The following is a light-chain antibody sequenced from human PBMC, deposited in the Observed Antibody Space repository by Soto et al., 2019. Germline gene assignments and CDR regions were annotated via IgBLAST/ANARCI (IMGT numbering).Light chain of an antibody. CDR1: QDISNY. J-gene: IGKJ2*01. Sequence: DIQMTQSPSSLSASVGDRVTITCQASQDISNYLNWYQQKPGKAPKLLIYGASNLETGVPSRFSGRGSGTRFSFTINSLQPEDIATYYWQQYDKIPPTFGQGTKLEIK. CDR2: GAS. CDR3: QQYDKIPPT. V-gene: IGKV1-33*01.